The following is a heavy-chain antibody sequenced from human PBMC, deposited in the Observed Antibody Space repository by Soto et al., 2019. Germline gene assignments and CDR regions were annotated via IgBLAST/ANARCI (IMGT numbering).Heavy chain of an antibody. D-gene: IGHD1-20*01. V-gene: IGHV3-15*01. J-gene: IGHJ4*02. CDR2: FKSKLDGGAT. CDR1: GFSFVKGW. CDR3: TTDLTYITISCPFAFDN. Sequence: EVQLVESGGGLVKPGGSLRLSCVGTGFSFVKGWMSWVRQAPGKRPEWVGRFKSKLDGGATVYAESVKGRFIISRNDSENTMYRQMDSLRTADTAVYFCTTDLTYITISCPFAFDNWGQGNLVTVSS.